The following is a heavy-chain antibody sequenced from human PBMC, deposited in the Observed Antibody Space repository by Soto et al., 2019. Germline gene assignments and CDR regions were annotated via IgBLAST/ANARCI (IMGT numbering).Heavy chain of an antibody. V-gene: IGHV4-31*03. CDR3: ARRENYYDTNGYYIDS. CDR1: GASISEGGYY. J-gene: IGHJ4*02. D-gene: IGHD3-22*01. Sequence: QVQLQESGPGLVKPSQTMSLTCTVSGASISEGGYYWSWISQFPGQGLEWIGYVYYTGLTFYSPSLKTRVITLADTSNNQFYLSLSSVTAADTAVYYCARRENYYDTNGYYIDSWGQGTLVTVTS. CDR2: VYYTGLT.